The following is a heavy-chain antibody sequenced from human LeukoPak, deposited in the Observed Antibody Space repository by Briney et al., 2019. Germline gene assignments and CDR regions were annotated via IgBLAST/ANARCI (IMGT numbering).Heavy chain of an antibody. CDR3: AKDLSPGIAVAGLDY. CDR2: TSYDGSSK. D-gene: IGHD6-19*01. Sequence: GGSLRLSCTASGFTFSGYGMHWVRQAPGKGLEWVALTSYDGSSKYYADSVKGRFTISRDNSKNTLYLQMNSLRAEDTAVYYCAKDLSPGIAVAGLDYWGQGTLVTVSS. CDR1: GFTFSGYG. V-gene: IGHV3-30*18. J-gene: IGHJ4*02.